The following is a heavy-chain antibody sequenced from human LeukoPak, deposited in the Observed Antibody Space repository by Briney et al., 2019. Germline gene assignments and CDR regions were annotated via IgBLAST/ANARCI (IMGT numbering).Heavy chain of an antibody. CDR3: AKGDRSHGGPFFVGP. V-gene: IGHV1-2*02. D-gene: IGHD3-16*01. J-gene: IGHJ5*02. Sequence: GASVKVSCKTSGYSFTDYYMHWVRQAPGQGLEWMGWINPNSGGTSSAQKFQGRVTMTRDTSITTVYMEMNWLTSDDTAIYYCAKGDRSHGGPFFVGPWGQGTLGTVSS. CDR1: GYSFTDYY. CDR2: INPNSGGT.